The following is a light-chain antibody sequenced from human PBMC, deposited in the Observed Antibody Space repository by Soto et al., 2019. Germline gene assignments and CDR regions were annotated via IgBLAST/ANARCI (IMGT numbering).Light chain of an antibody. J-gene: IGKJ3*01. Sequence: VLTQSPCTLSLSQGERATLSCRASQSVSSSYLAWYHQKPGQAPRLLIYGASSRATGIPDRFSGSGSGTDFTLTINRLEPEDFAVFYCQQYGSTPRTFGHGAKVDIK. CDR1: QSVSSSY. V-gene: IGKV3-20*01. CDR3: QQYGSTPRT. CDR2: GAS.